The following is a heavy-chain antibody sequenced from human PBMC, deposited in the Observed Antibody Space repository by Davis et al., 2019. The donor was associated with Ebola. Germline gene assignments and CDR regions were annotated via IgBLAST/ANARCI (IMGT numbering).Heavy chain of an antibody. J-gene: IGHJ4*02. Sequence: PGGSLRLSCTASGFTFDDYAMHWVRQIPGKGLEWVSSISWNSGSSEYVDSVKVRFTISRDNTRNALYLEMNSLRTEDSAIYYCVKDATFFYDDAGYFHYWGQGTLVTVSS. CDR2: ISWNSGSS. V-gene: IGHV3-9*01. D-gene: IGHD3-16*01. CDR3: VKDATFFYDDAGYFHY. CDR1: GFTFDDYA.